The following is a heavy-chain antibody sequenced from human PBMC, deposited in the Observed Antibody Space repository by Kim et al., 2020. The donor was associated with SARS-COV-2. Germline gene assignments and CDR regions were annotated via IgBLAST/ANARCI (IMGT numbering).Heavy chain of an antibody. CDR1: GYTFTSYA. V-gene: IGHV7-4-1*02. Sequence: ASVKVSCKASGYTFTSYAMNWVRQAPGQGLEWMGWINTNTGNPTYAQGFTGRIVFSLDTSVSTAYLQISSLKAEDTAVYYCAREDHSQYGDYASRGPTNWFDRWGQGTLVAISS. CDR2: INTNTGNP. D-gene: IGHD4-17*01. CDR3: AREDHSQYGDYASRGPTNWFDR. J-gene: IGHJ5*02.